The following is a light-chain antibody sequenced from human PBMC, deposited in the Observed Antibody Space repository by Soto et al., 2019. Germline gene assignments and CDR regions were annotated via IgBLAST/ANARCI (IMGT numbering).Light chain of an antibody. V-gene: IGKV1-5*01. CDR2: EAS. CDR1: QSISSW. J-gene: IGKJ5*01. CDR3: QQFNSYPIT. Sequence: DIQMTQSPSTLSASVGDRVTITCRASQSISSWLAWYQQKPGKAPKLLIYEASNSESGVPSRFSGSGSGTEFTLTIGGLQPDDFATYYCQQFNSYPITFGQGTRLEIK.